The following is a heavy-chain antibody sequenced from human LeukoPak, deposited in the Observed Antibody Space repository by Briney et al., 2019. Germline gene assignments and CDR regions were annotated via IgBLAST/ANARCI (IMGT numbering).Heavy chain of an antibody. Sequence: GRSLRLSCAASGFTFSTYGMRWVRQAPGKGLEWVAVIWFDGSNQYYVDSVRGRFSISRDNSKNTLYLQMNSLRAEDTAVYYCARGDGYNYWEYWGQGTLVTVSS. V-gene: IGHV3-33*01. CDR3: ARGDGYNYWEY. J-gene: IGHJ4*02. D-gene: IGHD5-24*01. CDR2: IWFDGSNQ. CDR1: GFTFSTYG.